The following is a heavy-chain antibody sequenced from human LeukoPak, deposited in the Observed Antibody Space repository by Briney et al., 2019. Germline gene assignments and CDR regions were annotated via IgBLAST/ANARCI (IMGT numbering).Heavy chain of an antibody. Sequence: SETLSLTCAVSGGSISSGGYSWSWIRQPPGKGLEWIGYIYHSGSTYYNPSLKSRVTISVDGSKNQFSLKLSSVTAADTAVYYCARGIYYDFWSGYRGVGWFDPWGQGTLVTVSS. CDR1: GGSISSGGYS. V-gene: IGHV4-30-2*01. CDR3: ARGIYYDFWSGYRGVGWFDP. CDR2: IYHSGST. D-gene: IGHD3-3*01. J-gene: IGHJ5*02.